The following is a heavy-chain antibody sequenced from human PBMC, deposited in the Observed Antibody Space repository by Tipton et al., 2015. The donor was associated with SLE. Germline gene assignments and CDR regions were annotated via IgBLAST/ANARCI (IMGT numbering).Heavy chain of an antibody. V-gene: IGHV3-30*04. CDR2: ISYDGSNK. Sequence: SLRLSCAASGFTFSSYAMQWVRQAPGKGLEWVAVISYDGSNKYYADSVKGRFTISRDTSKNQFSLQLNSVTPEDTAVYYCARDRSTWDDAFDIWGQGTMVTVSS. D-gene: IGHD1-26*01. CDR3: ARDRSTWDDAFDI. CDR1: GFTFSSYA. J-gene: IGHJ3*02.